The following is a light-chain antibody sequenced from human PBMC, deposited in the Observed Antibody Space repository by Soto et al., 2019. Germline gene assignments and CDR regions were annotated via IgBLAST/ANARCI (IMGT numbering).Light chain of an antibody. J-gene: IGKJ1*01. V-gene: IGKV3-20*01. CDR2: GVS. CDR1: QTVTSTY. Sequence: EIVLTQSPPTLSLSPGERATLSCRASQTVTSTYLAWYQQKPGQAPRLLIYGVSSRATGIPARFSGSGSGTDFTLTISRLEPEDSAVYFCQHYANFLWTFGQGTKVDIK. CDR3: QHYANFLWT.